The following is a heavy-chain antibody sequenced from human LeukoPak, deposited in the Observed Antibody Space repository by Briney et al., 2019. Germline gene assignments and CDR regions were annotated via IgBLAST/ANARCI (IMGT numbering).Heavy chain of an antibody. D-gene: IGHD5-12*01. Sequence: GASVKVSCKASGYTFTGYYMHWVRQAPGQGLEWMGWINPISGVTNFAQNFLGRLSMSRDTSIRTAYLDMYSLTFDETAVFYCARGGYSGFDPFDYWGQGRLVTVSS. CDR1: GYTFTGYY. CDR2: INPISGVT. J-gene: IGHJ4*02. V-gene: IGHV1-2*02. CDR3: ARGGYSGFDPFDY.